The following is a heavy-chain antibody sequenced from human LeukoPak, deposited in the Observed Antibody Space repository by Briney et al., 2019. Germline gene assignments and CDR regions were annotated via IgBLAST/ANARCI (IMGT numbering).Heavy chain of an antibody. CDR1: GGTFSSYA. CDR2: IIPIFGTT. J-gene: IGHJ6*02. CDR3: AREWGSGSYYAYYYYGMDV. Sequence: SVKVSCKASGGTFSSYASSWVRQAPGQGLEWMGGIIPIFGTTNHALKIQGRVTLTADESTSTAYMELSSLRSEDTAVYYCAREWGSGSYYAYYYYGMDVWGQGTTVTVSS. D-gene: IGHD3-10*01. V-gene: IGHV1-69*13.